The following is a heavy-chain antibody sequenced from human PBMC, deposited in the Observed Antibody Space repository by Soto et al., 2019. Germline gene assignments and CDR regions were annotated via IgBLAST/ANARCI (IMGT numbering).Heavy chain of an antibody. CDR2: ISGSGGST. Sequence: GGSLRLSCAASGFTFSSYAMSWVRQAPGKGLEWVSAISGSGGSTYYADSVKGRFTISRDNSKNTLYLQMNSLGAEDTAVYYCAKDFIITMIVGGLGYFDYWGQGTLVTVSS. CDR3: AKDFIITMIVGGLGYFDY. CDR1: GFTFSSYA. D-gene: IGHD3-22*01. J-gene: IGHJ4*02. V-gene: IGHV3-23*01.